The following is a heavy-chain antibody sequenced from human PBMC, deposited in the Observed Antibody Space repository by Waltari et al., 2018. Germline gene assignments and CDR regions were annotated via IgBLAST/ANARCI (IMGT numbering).Heavy chain of an antibody. CDR3: ARGNHLDF. CDR1: GYSFSDYD. Sequence: QVQLVQSGAEVGKPGASVKVSCQATGYSFSDYDIYWVRQAPGQGLEWMAGIRPNSGETKYAQKFQGRVTLTRDTSISTAYMELPRMTVDDTAVYYCARGNHLDFWGQGTIVTVSS. V-gene: IGHV1-2*02. J-gene: IGHJ4*02. CDR2: IRPNSGET.